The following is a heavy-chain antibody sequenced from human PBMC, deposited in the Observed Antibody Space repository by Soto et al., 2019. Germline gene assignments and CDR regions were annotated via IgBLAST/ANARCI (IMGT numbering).Heavy chain of an antibody. Sequence: SVKVSCKASGGTFSSYTISWVRQAPGQGLEWMGRIIPILGIANYAQKFQGRATITADKSTSTAYMELSSLRSEDTAVYYCAREYDSSGYYPGTPSPGWGQGTLVTVSS. CDR2: IIPILGIA. V-gene: IGHV1-69*04. D-gene: IGHD3-22*01. J-gene: IGHJ4*02. CDR1: GGTFSSYT. CDR3: AREYDSSGYYPGTPSPG.